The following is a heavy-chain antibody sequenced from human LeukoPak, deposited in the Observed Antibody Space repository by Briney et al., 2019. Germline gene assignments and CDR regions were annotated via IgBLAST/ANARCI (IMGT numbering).Heavy chain of an antibody. D-gene: IGHD5-18*01. CDR1: GFTFSSHW. CDR2: IKQDGSEK. V-gene: IGHV3-7*05. CDR3: ARAGYSYGYVSWFDP. J-gene: IGHJ5*02. Sequence: PGGSLRLSCAASGFTFSSHWMSWVRQAPGKGLEWVAYIKQDGSEKSYVDSVKGRFTISRDNAKNSLYLQMNSLRPEDTAVYYCARAGYSYGYVSWFDPWGQGTLVTVSS.